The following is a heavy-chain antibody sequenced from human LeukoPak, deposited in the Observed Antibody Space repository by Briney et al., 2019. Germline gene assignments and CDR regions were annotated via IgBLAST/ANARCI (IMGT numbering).Heavy chain of an antibody. V-gene: IGHV4-39*07. J-gene: IGHJ6*03. CDR2: INHSGST. D-gene: IGHD2-2*01. CDR1: GDSISSGSYY. Sequence: PSQTLSLTCNVTGDSISSGSYYWTWIRQPPGKGLEWIGEINHSGSTNYNPSLKSRVTISVDTSKNQFSLKLSSVTAADTAVYYCARLRSASRPRAAMGAYYYMDVWGKGTTVTISS. CDR3: ARLRSASRPRAAMGAYYYMDV.